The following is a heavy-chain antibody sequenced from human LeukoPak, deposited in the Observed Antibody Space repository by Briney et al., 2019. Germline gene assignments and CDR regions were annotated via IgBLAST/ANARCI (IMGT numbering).Heavy chain of an antibody. V-gene: IGHV1-18*01. D-gene: IGHD2-15*01. CDR3: ARDRGVDYCSGGSCSHYYYYMDV. J-gene: IGHJ6*03. CDR1: GYTFTSYG. Sequence: ASVKVSCKASGYTFTSYGISWVRQAPGQGLEWMGWISAYNGNTNYAQKLQGRVTMTTDTSTSTTYMELRSLRSDDTAVYYCARDRGVDYCSGGSCSHYYYYMDVWGKGTTVTISS. CDR2: ISAYNGNT.